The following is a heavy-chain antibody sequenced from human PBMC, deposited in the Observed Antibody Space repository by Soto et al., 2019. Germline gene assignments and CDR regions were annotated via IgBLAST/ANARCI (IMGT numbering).Heavy chain of an antibody. CDR1: GFTFSSYG. D-gene: IGHD1-26*01. J-gene: IGHJ4*02. V-gene: IGHV3-33*01. Sequence: QVPLVESGGGVVQPGRSLRLSCAASGFTFSSYGMHWVRQAPGKGLEWVAVIWYDGSNKYYADSVKGRFTISRDNSKNTLYLQMTSLRAEDTAVYYCARVSEGGSYYGGLDYWGQGTLVTVSS. CDR2: IWYDGSNK. CDR3: ARVSEGGSYYGGLDY.